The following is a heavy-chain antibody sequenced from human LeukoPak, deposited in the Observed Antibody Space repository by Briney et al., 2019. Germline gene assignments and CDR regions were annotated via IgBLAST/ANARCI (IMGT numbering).Heavy chain of an antibody. CDR3: ARDRPAGAALYDY. J-gene: IGHJ4*02. CDR2: IIPILGIA. V-gene: IGHV1-69*04. CDR1: GGTFSSYA. Sequence: SVKVSCKASGGTFSSYAISWVRQAPGQGLEWMGRIIPILGIANYAQKFQGRVTITADKSTSTAYMELSSLRSEDTAVYYCARDRPAGAALYDYWGQGTLVTVSS. D-gene: IGHD6-6*01.